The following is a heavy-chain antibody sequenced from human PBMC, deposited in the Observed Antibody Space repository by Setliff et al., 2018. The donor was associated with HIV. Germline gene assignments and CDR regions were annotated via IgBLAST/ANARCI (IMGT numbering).Heavy chain of an antibody. V-gene: IGHV1-18*01. CDR3: ARGTYYYDSSGYLAAGHFDY. D-gene: IGHD3-22*01. CDR2: ISGFNGNT. Sequence: ASVKVSCKASGYSFARYGLSWVRQAPGQGLEWMGWISGFNGNTKYAQSFQDRVAMTTETATSTAYMELRSLRSDDTAVYYCARGTYYYDSSGYLAAGHFDYWGQGTLVTVSS. CDR1: GYSFARYG. J-gene: IGHJ4*02.